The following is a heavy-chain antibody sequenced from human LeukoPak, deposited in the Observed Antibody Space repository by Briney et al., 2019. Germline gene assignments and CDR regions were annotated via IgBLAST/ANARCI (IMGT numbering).Heavy chain of an antibody. D-gene: IGHD3-3*01. Sequence: PGGSLRLSCAASGFTFSSYSMTWVRQAPGKGLEWVANIKQDGSEKYYVDSVKGRFTISRDNAKNSLYLQMNSLRAEDTAVYYCARIPAGITIFGVVPIMGAWFDPWGQGTLVTVSS. CDR2: IKQDGSEK. CDR1: GFTFSSYS. V-gene: IGHV3-7*01. CDR3: ARIPAGITIFGVVPIMGAWFDP. J-gene: IGHJ5*02.